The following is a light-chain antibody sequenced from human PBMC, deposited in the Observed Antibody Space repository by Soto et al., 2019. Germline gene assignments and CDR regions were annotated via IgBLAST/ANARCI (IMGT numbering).Light chain of an antibody. CDR3: QHYGTYSGT. J-gene: IGKJ3*01. V-gene: IGKV1-5*03. Sequence: DVQMAQSPSTLSASVGDRVTITCRACQSIGEWLAWFQQKPGKAPPLLIYRASYLESGVPSRFSGSGSGTEFTLTISSLQPDDFSTYYFQHYGTYSGTFGSAITVEIK. CDR1: QSIGEW. CDR2: RAS.